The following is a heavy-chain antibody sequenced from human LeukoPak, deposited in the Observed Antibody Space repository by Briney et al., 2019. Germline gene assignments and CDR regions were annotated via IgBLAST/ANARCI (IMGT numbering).Heavy chain of an antibody. D-gene: IGHD3-10*01. J-gene: IGHJ4*02. CDR1: GFTFSSYG. CDR2: IWYDGSNK. Sequence: GGSLRLSCAASGFTFSSYGMHWVRQAPGKGLEWVAVIWYDGSNKYYADSVKGRFTISRDNSKNTLYLQMNSLRAEDTAVYYCAQTVLVRGVITYDYWGQGTLVTVSS. V-gene: IGHV3-33*01. CDR3: AQTVLVRGVITYDY.